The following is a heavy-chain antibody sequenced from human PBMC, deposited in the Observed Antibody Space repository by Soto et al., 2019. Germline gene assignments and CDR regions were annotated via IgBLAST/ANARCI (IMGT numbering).Heavy chain of an antibody. Sequence: ASVKVSCKASGYTFTSYGISWVRQAPGQGLEWMGWISAYNGNTNYAQKLQGRVTMTTDTSTSTAYMELRSLRSDDTAVYYCARVPAYYDLWSGSRNYYYGMGAWGQGTTVTVSS. CDR3: ARVPAYYDLWSGSRNYYYGMGA. D-gene: IGHD3-3*01. V-gene: IGHV1-18*04. J-gene: IGHJ6*02. CDR2: ISAYNGNT. CDR1: GYTFTSYG.